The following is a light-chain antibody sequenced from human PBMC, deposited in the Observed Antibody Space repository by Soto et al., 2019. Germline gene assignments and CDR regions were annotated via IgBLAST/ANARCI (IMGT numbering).Light chain of an antibody. CDR3: QQHKNWPWT. Sequence: EIVMTQSPAAVSVSPGGRATLSCRASQSISDTLAWYQQKPGQAPRLLIHGASTRATGFPARFSGSGSGTDFTLTISSLQSEDFAVYYCQQHKNWPWTFGEGTKVDIK. CDR2: GAS. V-gene: IGKV3-15*01. J-gene: IGKJ1*01. CDR1: QSISDT.